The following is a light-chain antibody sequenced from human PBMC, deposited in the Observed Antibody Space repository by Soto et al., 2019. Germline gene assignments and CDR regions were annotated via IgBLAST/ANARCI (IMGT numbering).Light chain of an antibody. J-gene: IGKJ5*01. CDR3: QQRSIWPPIT. Sequence: EVVLTQSPATLSLSPGERATLSCMGIQSVRNYLAWYQQKPGQAPRLLIYDASNRATGIPARFRGSGSGTDFTLTISSLEPEDFAVYYCQQRSIWPPITFGQGTRLEIK. CDR2: DAS. CDR1: QSVRNY. V-gene: IGKV3-11*01.